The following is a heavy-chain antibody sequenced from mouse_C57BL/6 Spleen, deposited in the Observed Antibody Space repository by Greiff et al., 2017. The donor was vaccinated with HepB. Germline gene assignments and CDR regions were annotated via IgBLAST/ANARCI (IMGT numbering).Heavy chain of an antibody. V-gene: IGHV5-12*01. J-gene: IGHJ2*01. CDR3: ARRDYDVSSLDY. D-gene: IGHD1-1*01. CDR1: GFTFSDYY. CDR2: ISNGGGST. Sequence: EVKLMESGGGLVQPGGSLKLSCAASGFTFSDYYMYWVRQTPEKRLEWVAYISNGGGSTYYPDTVKGRLTISRDNATNTLYLQMSRLKSEDTAMYYCARRDYDVSSLDYWGQGTTLTVSS.